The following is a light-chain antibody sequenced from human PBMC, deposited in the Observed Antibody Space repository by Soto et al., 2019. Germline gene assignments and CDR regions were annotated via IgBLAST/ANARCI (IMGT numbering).Light chain of an antibody. Sequence: EIVLTHSPGTLSLSPCERATLSCRASQSVSTSYVAWYQQKFGQAPRLLIYDAFSRATGIPDRFSASGSGTDFTLTISRLEPEDLAVYYCQQYKTFGQGTKVDIK. CDR2: DAF. CDR3: QQYKT. J-gene: IGKJ1*01. V-gene: IGKV3-20*01. CDR1: QSVSTSY.